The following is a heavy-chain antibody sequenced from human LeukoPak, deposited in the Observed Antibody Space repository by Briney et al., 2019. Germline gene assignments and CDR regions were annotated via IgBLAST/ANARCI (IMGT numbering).Heavy chain of an antibody. CDR1: GGSFSGYY. V-gene: IGHV4-34*01. D-gene: IGHD3-22*01. CDR3: ARVRSRAITMIRGGAFDI. Sequence: SSETLSLTCAVYGGSFSGYYWSWIRQPPGKGLEWIGSIYYSGSTYYNPSLKSRVTISVDTSKNQFSLKLSSVTAADTAVYYCARVRSRAITMIRGGAFDIWGQGTMVTVSS. J-gene: IGHJ3*02. CDR2: IYYSGST.